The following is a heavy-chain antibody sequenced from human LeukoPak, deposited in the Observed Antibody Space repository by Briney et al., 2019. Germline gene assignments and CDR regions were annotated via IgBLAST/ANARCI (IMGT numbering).Heavy chain of an antibody. D-gene: IGHD3-3*02. CDR1: GFTFSSYG. V-gene: IGHV3-33*01. CDR3: ARDGILGSHDY. J-gene: IGHJ4*02. CDR2: IWYDGSNK. Sequence: GGSLRLSCAASGFTFSSYGMHWVRQAPGKGLEWVAVIWYDGSNKYYADSVKGRFTISRDNAKNTLSLQMNSLRAEDTAVYYCARDGILGSHDYWGQGTLVTVSS.